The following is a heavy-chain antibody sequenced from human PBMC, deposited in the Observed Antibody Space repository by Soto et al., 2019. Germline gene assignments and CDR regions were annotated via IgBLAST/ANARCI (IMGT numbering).Heavy chain of an antibody. D-gene: IGHD3-3*01. CDR3: ATRIFGVEY. J-gene: IGHJ4*02. V-gene: IGHV3-23*01. CDR2: ISGTSPST. Sequence: EVQLLESGGGLVQPGGSLRLSCAASGFTFSAYAMSWVRQAPGKGLEWVSAISGTSPSTYYADSVQGRFSISTDSSRETLFLQMNTLRAEDTAVYFCATRIFGVEYWGQGTLVTVSS. CDR1: GFTFSAYA.